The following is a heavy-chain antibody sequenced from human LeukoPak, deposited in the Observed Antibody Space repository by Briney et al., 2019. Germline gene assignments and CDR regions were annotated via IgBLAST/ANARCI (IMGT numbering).Heavy chain of an antibody. J-gene: IGHJ5*01. V-gene: IGHV3-11*01. D-gene: IGHD3-22*01. CDR2: ISNTGSTT. Sequence: GGSLRLSCAASGFTFSDYYMSWIRQAPGKGLEWVSYISNTGSTTYYADSVKGRFTISRDNAKNSLYLQMNSLRAEDTAVYYCARKTSSGPFDSWGQGTLVTVSS. CDR1: GFTFSDYY. CDR3: ARKTSSGPFDS.